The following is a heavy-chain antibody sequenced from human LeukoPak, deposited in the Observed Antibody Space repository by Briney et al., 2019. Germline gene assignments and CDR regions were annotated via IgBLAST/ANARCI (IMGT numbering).Heavy chain of an antibody. CDR3: ARGGGDRADY. D-gene: IGHD3-10*01. J-gene: IGHJ4*02. CDR1: GFTFSSYS. V-gene: IGHV3-21*01. CDR2: ISSRSSVI. Sequence: GGSLRLSCAASGFTFSSYSMNWVRQAPGRGLEWVSSISSRSSVIFYADSVKGRFTISRDNAKNSLYLQMNSLRAEDTAVYYCARGGGDRADYWGQGTLVTVSS.